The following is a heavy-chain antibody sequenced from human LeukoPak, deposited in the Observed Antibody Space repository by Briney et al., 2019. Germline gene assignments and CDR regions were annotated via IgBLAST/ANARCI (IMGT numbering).Heavy chain of an antibody. Sequence: SETLSLTCTVSGGSMNSYHWSWIRQPPGKGLEWIGKIYYSGTTNYNPSLKSRVTISADTSKNQFSLKVTSVTAADTAVYYCARAPGYCSGSSCYDYWGRGTLVTVSS. J-gene: IGHJ4*02. CDR1: GGSMNSYH. V-gene: IGHV4-59*01. CDR2: IYYSGTT. D-gene: IGHD2-15*01. CDR3: ARAPGYCSGSSCYDY.